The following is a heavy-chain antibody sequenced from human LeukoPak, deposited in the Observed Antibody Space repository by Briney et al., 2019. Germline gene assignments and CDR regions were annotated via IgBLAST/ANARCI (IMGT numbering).Heavy chain of an antibody. CDR2: IIPIFGTA. Sequence: ASVKVSCKASGGTFSSYAISWVRQAPGQWLELMGGIIPIFGTANYAQKFQGKVTITADESTSTAYMELSSLRSEDTAVYYCATANYGDYVGAFDIWGQGTMVTVSS. CDR1: GGTFSSYA. V-gene: IGHV1-69*13. J-gene: IGHJ3*02. CDR3: ATANYGDYVGAFDI. D-gene: IGHD4-17*01.